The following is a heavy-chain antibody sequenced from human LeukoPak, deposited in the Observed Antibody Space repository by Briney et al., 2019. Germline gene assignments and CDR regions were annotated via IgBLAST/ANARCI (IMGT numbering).Heavy chain of an antibody. CDR3: ARHVTDDLGMTDSFDH. V-gene: IGHV5-51*01. CDR2: IYPGDSDT. Sequence: GESMKISCKGSGYSSTSYWIGWVRQMPGKGLEWMGRIYPGDSDTRYSPSFQGQVTISADKSTRTAFLQWSSLKTVDTGMYYCARHVTDDLGMTDSFDHWGQGTLVTVSS. J-gene: IGHJ4*02. CDR1: GYSSTSYW.